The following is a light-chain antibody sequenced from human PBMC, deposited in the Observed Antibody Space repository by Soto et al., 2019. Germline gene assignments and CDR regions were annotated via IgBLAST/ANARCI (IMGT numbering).Light chain of an antibody. V-gene: IGLV2-8*01. CDR1: TSDVGAYDH. Sequence: QSVLTQPPSASGSPGQSVTTSCTGTTSDVGAYDHVSWYQQHPGRAPKLVIYEVNKRPSGVPDRFSGSKSGNTASLTVSGLQAEDEADYYCCSYAGNNNFEFGGGTKVTVL. CDR2: EVN. CDR3: CSYAGNNNFE. J-gene: IGLJ2*01.